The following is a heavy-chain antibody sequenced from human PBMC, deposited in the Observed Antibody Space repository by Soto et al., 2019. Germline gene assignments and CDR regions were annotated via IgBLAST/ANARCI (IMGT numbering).Heavy chain of an antibody. D-gene: IGHD3-3*01. V-gene: IGHV3-23*01. CDR2: ISGSTGST. CDR1: GFTFSNYA. Sequence: GWSLRLSCAASGFTFSNYAMSWVRQAPGKGLEWVSAISGSTGSTYYADSVKGRFTISRDNSKNTLYLQMNSLRAEDTAVYYCAKRYSDFWSTFDYWGQGTLVTVSS. CDR3: AKRYSDFWSTFDY. J-gene: IGHJ4*02.